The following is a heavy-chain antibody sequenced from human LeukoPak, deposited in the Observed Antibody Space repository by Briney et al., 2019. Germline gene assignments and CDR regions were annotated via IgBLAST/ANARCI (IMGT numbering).Heavy chain of an antibody. Sequence: GGSLRLSCAASGFTVSSNYMSWVRQAPGKGLEWVSVIYSGGSTYYADSVKGRFTISRDNSKNTLYLQMNSLRAEDTAVYYCARSSGYYTCYFDYWGQGTLVTVS. CDR3: ARSSGYYTCYFDY. CDR1: GFTVSSNY. CDR2: IYSGGST. V-gene: IGHV3-53*01. J-gene: IGHJ4*02. D-gene: IGHD3-3*01.